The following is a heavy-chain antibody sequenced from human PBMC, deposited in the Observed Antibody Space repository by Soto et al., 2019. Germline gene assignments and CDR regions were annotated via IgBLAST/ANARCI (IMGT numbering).Heavy chain of an antibody. CDR1: GFTFSTNG. V-gene: IGHV3-30*18. D-gene: IGHD6-19*01. J-gene: IGHJ4*02. CDR2: ISYDGSNK. CDR3: AKSSPADY. Sequence: QVQLVESGGGVVQPGTSLRLSCAVSGFTFSTNGMHWVRQAPGKGLEWVALISYDGSNKHYADSVKGRFTISRDNSKNTLYLQMNSLRAEDTAIYYCAKSSPADYWGQGTLVTVSS.